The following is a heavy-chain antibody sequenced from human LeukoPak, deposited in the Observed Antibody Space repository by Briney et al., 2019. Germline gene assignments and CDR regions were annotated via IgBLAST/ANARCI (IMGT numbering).Heavy chain of an antibody. CDR1: GGSISSYY. V-gene: IGHV4-59*12. J-gene: IGHJ3*02. D-gene: IGHD2/OR15-2a*01. CDR3: ARGNIVVLTGDAFDI. CDR2: FYYTGNT. Sequence: SETLSLTCTVSGGSISSYYWSWIRQPPGKGLEWIGYFYYTGNTYYNPSLKSRVTISVDTSKNQFSLKLSSVTAADTAVYYCARGNIVVLTGDAFDIWGQGTMVTVSS.